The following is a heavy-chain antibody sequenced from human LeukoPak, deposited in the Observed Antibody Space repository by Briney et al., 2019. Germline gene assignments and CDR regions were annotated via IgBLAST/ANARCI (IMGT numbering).Heavy chain of an antibody. CDR3: AREAIAVAGTAFDY. J-gene: IGHJ4*02. V-gene: IGHV1-69*04. Sequence: GSSVKVSCEASGGTFSSYAISWVRQAPGQGLEWMGRIIPILGIANYAQKFQGRVTITADKSTSTAYMELSSLRSEDTAVYYCAREAIAVAGTAFDYWGQGTLVTVSS. CDR1: GGTFSSYA. CDR2: IIPILGIA. D-gene: IGHD6-19*01.